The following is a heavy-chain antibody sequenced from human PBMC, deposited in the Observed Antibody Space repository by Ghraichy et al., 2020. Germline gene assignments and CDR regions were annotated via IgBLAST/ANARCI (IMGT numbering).Heavy chain of an antibody. J-gene: IGHJ5*02. CDR3: ARDERVAARPGWFDP. Sequence: GESLNISCAASGFTFSSYGMHWVRQAPGKGLEWVAVIWYDGSNKYYADSVKGRFTISRDNSKNTLYLQMNSLRAEDTAVYYCARDERVAARPGWFDPWGQGTLVTVSS. CDR1: GFTFSSYG. CDR2: IWYDGSNK. D-gene: IGHD6-6*01. V-gene: IGHV3-33*08.